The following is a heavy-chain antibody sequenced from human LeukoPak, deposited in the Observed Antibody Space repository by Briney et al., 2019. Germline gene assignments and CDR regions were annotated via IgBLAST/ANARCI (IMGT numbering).Heavy chain of an antibody. Sequence: GGSLRLSCAASGFTFSSYSMNWVRQAPGKGLEWVSSISSSSSYIYYADSVKGRFTISRVNAKNSLYLQMNSLRAEDTAVYYCARDKRAVPGNLLIDYWGQGTLVTVSS. CDR1: GFTFSSYS. V-gene: IGHV3-21*01. D-gene: IGHD6-19*01. J-gene: IGHJ4*02. CDR3: ARDKRAVPGNLLIDY. CDR2: ISSSSSYI.